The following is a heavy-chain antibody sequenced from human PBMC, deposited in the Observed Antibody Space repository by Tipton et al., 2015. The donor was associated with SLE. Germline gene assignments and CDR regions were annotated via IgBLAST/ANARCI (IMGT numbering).Heavy chain of an antibody. CDR3: ARDSCSSATCYYFDY. CDR1: GGSISSGTHS. J-gene: IGHJ4*02. CDR2: FFHSEST. V-gene: IGHV4-30-2*01. Sequence: LRLSCAVSGGSISSGTHSWSWIRQPPGKGLEWLGYFFHSESTYYNPSLKGRVTLTADRSKNQFSLKLTSVTAADTAVYYCARDSCSSATCYYFDYWGQGIPVTVSS. D-gene: IGHD2-2*01.